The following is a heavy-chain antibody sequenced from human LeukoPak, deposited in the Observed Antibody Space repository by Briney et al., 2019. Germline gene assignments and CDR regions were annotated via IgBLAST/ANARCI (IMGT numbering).Heavy chain of an antibody. Sequence: GESLKISCKGSGYSFTNYWIVWVRQMPGKGLEWMGVIYYDDSETQYSPSFQGQVTISVDKSISTVYLQWSALKASDSAIYYCARLGVKILRGVSLKRSGTHWFDPWGQGTLVTVSS. D-gene: IGHD3-10*01. V-gene: IGHV5-51*01. J-gene: IGHJ5*02. CDR3: ARLGVKILRGVSLKRSGTHWFDP. CDR2: IYYDDSET. CDR1: GYSFTNYW.